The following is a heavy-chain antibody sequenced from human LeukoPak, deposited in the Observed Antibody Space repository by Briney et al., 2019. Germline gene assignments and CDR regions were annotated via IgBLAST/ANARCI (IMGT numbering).Heavy chain of an antibody. CDR3: AKDGGVGQDIVASYYFDY. D-gene: IGHD5-12*01. Sequence: PGGSLILSCAASGFTFDDYAMHWVRQAPGKGLEWVSGISWNSGSIGYADSVKGRFTISRDNAKNSLYLQMNSLRAEDTALYYCAKDGGVGQDIVASYYFDYWGQGTLVTVSS. V-gene: IGHV3-9*01. CDR1: GFTFDDYA. J-gene: IGHJ4*02. CDR2: ISWNSGSI.